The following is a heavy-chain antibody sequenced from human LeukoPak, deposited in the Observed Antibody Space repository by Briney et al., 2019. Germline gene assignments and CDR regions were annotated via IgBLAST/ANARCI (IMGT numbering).Heavy chain of an antibody. CDR1: GFTFSSYT. CDR3: ARDQAARPATFDY. Sequence: GGSLRLSCAASGFTFSSYTMNWVRQAPGKGLEWVSSISTSSSYIYYGDSVKGRFTISRDNAKNSLYLQMDSLRAEDTAVYYCARDQAARPATFDYWGQGTLVTVSS. CDR2: ISTSSSYI. V-gene: IGHV3-21*01. J-gene: IGHJ4*02. D-gene: IGHD6-6*01.